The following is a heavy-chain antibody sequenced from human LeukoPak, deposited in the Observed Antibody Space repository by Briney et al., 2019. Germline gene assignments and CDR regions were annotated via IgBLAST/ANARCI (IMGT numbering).Heavy chain of an antibody. Sequence: GGSLRLSCAASGFTFSSNEMNWVRQTPGKGLEWVSYISSSGSTIYYADSVKGRFTISRDNAKNSLYLQMNSLRAEDTAVYYCARDGKDYDFWSGQHYFDYWGRGTLVTVSS. CDR2: ISSSGSTI. CDR3: ARDGKDYDFWSGQHYFDY. CDR1: GFTFSSNE. D-gene: IGHD3-3*01. J-gene: IGHJ4*02. V-gene: IGHV3-48*03.